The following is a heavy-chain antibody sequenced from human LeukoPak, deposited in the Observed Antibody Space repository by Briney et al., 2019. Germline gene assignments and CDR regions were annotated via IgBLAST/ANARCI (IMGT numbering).Heavy chain of an antibody. CDR2: IKQDGSEK. CDR1: GFTFSSYY. D-gene: IGHD6-19*01. CDR3: AGGRGWLVEY. V-gene: IGHV3-7*05. J-gene: IGHJ4*02. Sequence: QPGGSLRLSCAASGFTFSSYYVAWFRQAPGKGLEWVANIKQDGSEKYYVDSVKGRFTISRDNAKNSLFLQLHSLRVEDTAVYYCAGGRGWLVEYWGQGTLVTVSS.